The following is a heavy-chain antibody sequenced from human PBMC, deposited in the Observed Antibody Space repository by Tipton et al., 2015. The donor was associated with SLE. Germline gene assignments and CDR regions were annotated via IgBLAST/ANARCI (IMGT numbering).Heavy chain of an antibody. J-gene: IGHJ4*02. V-gene: IGHV4-34*01. CDR2: INHSGST. Sequence: LRLSCAVYGGSFSGYYWSWIRQPPGKGLEWIGEINHSGSTNYNPSLKSRVTISVDTSKNQFSLKLSSVTAADTAVYYCTLRGLNYFDYWGQGTLVTVSS. CDR3: TLRGLNYFDY. CDR1: GGSFSGYY. D-gene: IGHD4-17*01.